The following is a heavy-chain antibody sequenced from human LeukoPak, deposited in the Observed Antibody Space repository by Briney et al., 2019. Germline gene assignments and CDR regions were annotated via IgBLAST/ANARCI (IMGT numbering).Heavy chain of an antibody. V-gene: IGHV3-74*01. CDR1: GFTFSSYW. J-gene: IGHJ4*01. CDR3: ARGSADPY. D-gene: IGHD1-26*01. CDR2: INTDGTST. Sequence: QPGGSLRLSCAASGFTFSSYWMHWFRQAPGKGLVWVSQINTDGTSTTYADSVKGRFTISRHNAKNTLYLQMNSLRAEDTAVYYCARGSADPYWGHGTLVTVSS.